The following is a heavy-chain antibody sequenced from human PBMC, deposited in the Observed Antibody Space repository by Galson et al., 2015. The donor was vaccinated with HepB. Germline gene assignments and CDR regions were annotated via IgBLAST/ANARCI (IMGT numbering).Heavy chain of an antibody. CDR3: ARTGYSSGWFPS. V-gene: IGHV1-3*01. CDR1: GYTFTSYA. D-gene: IGHD6-19*01. J-gene: IGHJ5*01. Sequence: SVKVSCKASGYTFTSYAMHWVRQAPGQRLEWMGWINAGNGKTKYSQKFQGRVTITRDTSASTAYMELSSLRSEDTAVYYCARTGYSSGWFPSWGQGTLVTVSS. CDR2: INAGNGKT.